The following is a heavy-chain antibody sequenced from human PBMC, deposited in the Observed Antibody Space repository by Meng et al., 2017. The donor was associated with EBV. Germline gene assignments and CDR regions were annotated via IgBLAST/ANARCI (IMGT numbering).Heavy chain of an antibody. Sequence: EVQLVESGGGLVKPGESLKLSCAASEFTCTSAWMNWVRQAPGKGLEWVGRIRSQVDGRTADYSAPVKGRFTISRDDSKHTLYLQMNSLKIEDSAVYYCTTDEGGSRFWGQGTLVTVSS. CDR2: IRSQVDGRTA. CDR1: EFTCTSAW. V-gene: IGHV3-15*01. CDR3: TTDEGGSRF. J-gene: IGHJ4*02. D-gene: IGHD1-26*01.